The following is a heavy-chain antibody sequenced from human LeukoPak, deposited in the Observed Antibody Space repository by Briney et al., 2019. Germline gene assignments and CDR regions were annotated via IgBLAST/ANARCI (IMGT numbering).Heavy chain of an antibody. J-gene: IGHJ4*02. V-gene: IGHV4-59*01. Sequence: PSETLSLTCTVSGGSISSYYWSWIRQPPGKGLEWIGYIYYSGSTNYNPSLKSRVTISVDTSKNQFSLKLSSVTAADTAVYYCARATIYDFWSGYYVLGYLDYWGQGTLVTVSS. CDR3: ARATIYDFWSGYYVLGYLDY. CDR2: IYYSGST. CDR1: GGSISSYY. D-gene: IGHD3-3*01.